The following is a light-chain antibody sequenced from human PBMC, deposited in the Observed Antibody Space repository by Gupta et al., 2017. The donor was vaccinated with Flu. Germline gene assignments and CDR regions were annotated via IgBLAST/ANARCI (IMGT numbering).Light chain of an antibody. J-gene: IGKJ4*01. CDR2: DSS. V-gene: IGKV3-15*01. CDR1: QGVCNN. Sequence: PGESATLSCRARQGVCNNVAWYQQKPGPAPRLLIYDSSTTATGIPARFSGSGSGTEFTLTISSLQSEDSAVYYCQQYDDWPTFGGGTTVGIK. CDR3: QQYDDWPT.